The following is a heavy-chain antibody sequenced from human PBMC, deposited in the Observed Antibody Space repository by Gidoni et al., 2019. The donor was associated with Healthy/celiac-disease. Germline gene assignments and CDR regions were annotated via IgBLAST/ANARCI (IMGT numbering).Heavy chain of an antibody. J-gene: IGHJ4*02. D-gene: IGHD6-19*01. V-gene: IGHV3-48*01. CDR2: ISSSSSTI. CDR1: GFTFSSYS. CDR3: ARDGAVAGIDY. Sequence: EVQLVESGGGLVQPGGSLRLSCAASGFTFSSYSMNWVRQAPGKGLEWVSYISSSSSTIYYADSVKGRFTSSRDNAKNSLYLQMNSLRAEDTAVYYCARDGAVAGIDYWGQGTLVTVSS.